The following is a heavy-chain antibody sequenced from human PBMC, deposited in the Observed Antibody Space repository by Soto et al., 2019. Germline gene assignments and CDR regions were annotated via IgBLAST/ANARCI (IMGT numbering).Heavy chain of an antibody. CDR3: ARGVGLAFWSGYYDDY. J-gene: IGHJ4*02. D-gene: IGHD3-3*01. V-gene: IGHV3-48*02. CDR2: ISCSSSTI. Sequence: PGGSLRLSCAASRFTISGHAMHWVRQAPGKGLEWVSYISCSSSTIYYADSVKGRFTISRDNAKNSLYLQMNSLRDEDTAVYYCARGVGLAFWSGYYDDYWGQGTLVTVSS. CDR1: RFTISGHA.